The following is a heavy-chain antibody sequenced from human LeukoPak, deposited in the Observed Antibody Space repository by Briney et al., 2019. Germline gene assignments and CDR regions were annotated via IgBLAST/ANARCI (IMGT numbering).Heavy chain of an antibody. D-gene: IGHD6-19*01. J-gene: IGHJ4*02. Sequence: SETLSLTCTVSGGSISSYYWSWIRQPPGKGLEWIGYIYYSGSTNYNPSLKSRVTISVDTSKNQFSLKLSSVTAADTAVYYCARDSATRPGIAVAGPIPSWGEGYWGQGTLVTVSS. CDR1: GGSISSYY. CDR3: ARDSATRPGIAVAGPIPSWGEGY. V-gene: IGHV4-59*01. CDR2: IYYSGST.